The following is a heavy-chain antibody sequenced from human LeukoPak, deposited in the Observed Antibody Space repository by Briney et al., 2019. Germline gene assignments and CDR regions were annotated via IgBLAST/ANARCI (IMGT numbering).Heavy chain of an antibody. D-gene: IGHD3/OR15-3a*01. CDR1: EFTFEYFA. CDR2: IDWNSDNI. Sequence: GRSLRLSCAASEFTFEYFAMHWVRQVPGKGLEWVSGIDWNSDNIDYADSVKGRFTISRDNAKNSLFLQMNNLRAEDTALYYCTKGTDPWTHRGFDYWGQGTLVTVSS. V-gene: IGHV3-9*01. J-gene: IGHJ4*02. CDR3: TKGTDPWTHRGFDY.